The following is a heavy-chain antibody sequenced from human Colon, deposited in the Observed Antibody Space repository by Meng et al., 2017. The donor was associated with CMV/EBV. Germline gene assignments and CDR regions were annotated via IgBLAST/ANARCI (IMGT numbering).Heavy chain of an antibody. CDR3: ARRFCSSSSCSLDY. CDR1: GYTFTSFY. Sequence: ASVKVSCKASGYTFTSFYIHWVRQAPGQGLEWMGIINPSGGSTNYAQKVQGRVTMTRDTSTSTVHMELSSLRSEDTAVYYCARRFCSSSSCSLDYWGQGTLVTVPQ. V-gene: IGHV1-46*01. D-gene: IGHD2-2*01. CDR2: INPSGGST. J-gene: IGHJ4*02.